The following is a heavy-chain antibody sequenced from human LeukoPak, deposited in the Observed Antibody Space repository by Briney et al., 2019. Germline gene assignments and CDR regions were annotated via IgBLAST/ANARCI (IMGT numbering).Heavy chain of an antibody. CDR3: ATTGGSGSYYTEFDY. V-gene: IGHV3-30*02. CDR1: GFTFSSYG. J-gene: IGHJ4*02. Sequence: TGGSLRLSCAASGFTFSSYGMHWVRQAPGEGLEWVAFIRYDGSNKYYADSVKGRFTISRDNSKNTLYLQMNSLRAEDTAVYYCATTGGSGSYYTEFDYWGQGTLVTVSS. D-gene: IGHD3-10*01. CDR2: IRYDGSNK.